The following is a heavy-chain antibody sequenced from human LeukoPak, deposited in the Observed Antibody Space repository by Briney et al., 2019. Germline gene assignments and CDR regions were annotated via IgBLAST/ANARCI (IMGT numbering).Heavy chain of an antibody. D-gene: IGHD1-1*01. CDR2: ISDSGGST. CDR3: AKDQRTTSERGVGY. V-gene: IGHV3-23*01. Sequence: GGSLRLSCAASGFTFSNYAMSWVRQAPGKGLEWVSSISDSGGSTYYADSVKGRFTISRDNSKNTLYLQMNSLRAEDTAVYYCAKDQRTTSERGVGYWGQGTLVTVSS. J-gene: IGHJ4*02. CDR1: GFTFSNYA.